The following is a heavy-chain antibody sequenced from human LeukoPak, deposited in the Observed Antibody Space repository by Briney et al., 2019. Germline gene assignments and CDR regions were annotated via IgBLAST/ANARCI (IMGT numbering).Heavy chain of an antibody. CDR2: ISYIGST. Sequence: PSETLSPTCTVSGGSISNYYWSWIRQPPGKGLEWIGYISYIGSTKYNPSLKSRVTISEDTSKKQFSLKLSSVTAADTAVYYCAGSYHYYMDVWGKGTTVTVSS. CDR1: GGSISNYY. V-gene: IGHV4-59*01. CDR3: AGSYHYYMDV. J-gene: IGHJ6*03.